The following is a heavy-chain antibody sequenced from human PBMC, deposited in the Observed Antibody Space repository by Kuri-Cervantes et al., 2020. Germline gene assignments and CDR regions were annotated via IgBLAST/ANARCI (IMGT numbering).Heavy chain of an antibody. V-gene: IGHV3-49*04. J-gene: IGHJ4*02. CDR3: TGGYNQKYYFNY. D-gene: IGHD3-10*01. CDR1: GFTFSTYW. Sequence: GGSVRLCCAASGFTFSTYWMNWVRQAPGKGLEWVGFIRSKAYGGTTEYAASVKGRFTISRDDSKSIAHLQMNSLKTEDTAVYYCTGGYNQKYYFNYWGQGALVTVSS. CDR2: IRSKAYGGTT.